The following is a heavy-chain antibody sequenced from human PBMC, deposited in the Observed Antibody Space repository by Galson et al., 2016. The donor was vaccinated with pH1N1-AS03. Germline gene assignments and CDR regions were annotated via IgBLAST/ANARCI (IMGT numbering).Heavy chain of an antibody. CDR3: ANRGDTLGFFEY. Sequence: SLRLSCAASGFIFSNYAMTWVRQAPGKGLQWVSTISGLGESTKYADSVKGRFTISRDNSKNTVNLHMNSLRVKDTAVYYCANRGDTLGFFEYWGQGTLVTVSS. D-gene: IGHD4-17*01. J-gene: IGHJ4*02. CDR1: GFIFSNYA. CDR2: ISGLGEST. V-gene: IGHV3-23*01.